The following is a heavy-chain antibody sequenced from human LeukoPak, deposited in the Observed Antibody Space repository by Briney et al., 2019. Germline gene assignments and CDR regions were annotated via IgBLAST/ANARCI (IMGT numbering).Heavy chain of an antibody. CDR2: INSSSSYI. CDR1: GFTFSSYS. V-gene: IGHV3-21*01. CDR3: ASSMEWLSEPYFDY. Sequence: GGSLRLSCAASGFTFSSYSMNWVRQAPGKGLECVSSINSSSSYIYYADSVKGRFTISRDNAKNSLFLQMNSLRAEDTAVYYCASSMEWLSEPYFDYWGRGTLVTVSS. D-gene: IGHD3-3*01. J-gene: IGHJ4*02.